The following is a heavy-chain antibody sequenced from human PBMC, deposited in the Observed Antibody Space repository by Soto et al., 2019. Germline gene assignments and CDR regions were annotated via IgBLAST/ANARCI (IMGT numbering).Heavy chain of an antibody. Sequence: WGPNRHCCAAVELTIVDLGRRWVSKAPGKGLVWVSRINSDGSSTFYADSVRGRFTISRDNAKNTVFLQMNSLRGEDTAVYYCARGIQHRYGMDVWGQGTTVTVSS. J-gene: IGHJ6*02. CDR3: ARGIQHRYGMDV. CDR2: INSDGSST. V-gene: IGHV3-74*01. D-gene: IGHD5-18*01. CDR1: ELTIVDLG.